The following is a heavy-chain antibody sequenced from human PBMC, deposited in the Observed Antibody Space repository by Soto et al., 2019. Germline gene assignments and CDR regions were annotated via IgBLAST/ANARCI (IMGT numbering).Heavy chain of an antibody. Sequence: QVQLVQSGAEVKKPGASVKVSCKAAAYTFTSYDINWVRQATGQDFEWMGWMNPNNGNTAYAQKFQGRVTMTRDTSKSTACMELSSLTSEDTAVYYCARGPRNWGVDYWGEGTLFTVSS. D-gene: IGHD7-27*01. CDR2: MNPNNGNT. V-gene: IGHV1-8*01. CDR3: ARGPRNWGVDY. CDR1: AYTFTSYD. J-gene: IGHJ4*02.